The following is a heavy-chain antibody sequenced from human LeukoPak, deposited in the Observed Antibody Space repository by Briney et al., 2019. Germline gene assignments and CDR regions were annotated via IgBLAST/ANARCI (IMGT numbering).Heavy chain of an antibody. J-gene: IGHJ4*02. V-gene: IGHV3-23*01. D-gene: IGHD1-1*01. CDR1: GFSFNSHA. CDR2: IIGPGGDT. Sequence: GGSLRLSCTASGFSFNSHAMNWVRQAPGKGLEWVASIIGPGGDTYHAGSVRGRFTISRDNSKNTLYLQMSHLRVEDTVLYYCAKAAAERCASIKCYPFDSWGQGTLVAVSS. CDR3: AKAAAERCASIKCYPFDS.